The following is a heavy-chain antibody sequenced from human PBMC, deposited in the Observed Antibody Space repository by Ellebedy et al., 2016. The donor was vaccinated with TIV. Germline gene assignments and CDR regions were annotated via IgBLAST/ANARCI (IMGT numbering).Heavy chain of an antibody. CDR1: GGSISSTINY. J-gene: IGHJ6*02. D-gene: IGHD3-22*01. CDR2: IYYRGST. V-gene: IGHV4-39*02. Sequence: SETLSLTCTVSGGSISSTINYWGWIRQPPGKGLEWIGSIYYRGSTYYKSSLKSRVTISVDTSKNQFSLKLRSVTAADTAVYYCARENYDSTVLLTTNYYGMDVWGQGTTVTVS. CDR3: ARENYDSTVLLTTNYYGMDV.